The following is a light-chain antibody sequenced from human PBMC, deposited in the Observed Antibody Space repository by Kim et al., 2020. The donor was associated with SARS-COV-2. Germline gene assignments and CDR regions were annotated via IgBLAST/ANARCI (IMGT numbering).Light chain of an antibody. CDR2: HDN. V-gene: IGLV3-1*01. Sequence: SVSPGQTTSITCSGDKLGDKYACWYQQKPRQSPVLVIYHDNKRPSGIPERFSCANSGNTATLTISRTQAMEDADYYYQAWGSSTVVFGGGTQLTVL. J-gene: IGLJ2*01. CDR3: QAWGSSTVV. CDR1: KLGDKY.